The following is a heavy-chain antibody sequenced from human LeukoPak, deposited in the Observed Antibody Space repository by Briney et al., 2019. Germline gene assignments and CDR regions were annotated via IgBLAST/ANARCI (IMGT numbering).Heavy chain of an antibody. CDR1: GYSFTSYW. CDR3: ARRMVRGGATIAIWFDP. V-gene: IGHV5-51*01. D-gene: IGHD3-10*01. J-gene: IGHJ5*02. Sequence: GESLKISCKGSGYSFTSYWIGWVRQMPGKGLEWMGIIYPGDSDTRYSPSFQGQVTISADKSISTAYLQWSSLKASDTAMYYCARRMVRGGATIAIWFDPWGQGTLVTVSS. CDR2: IYPGDSDT.